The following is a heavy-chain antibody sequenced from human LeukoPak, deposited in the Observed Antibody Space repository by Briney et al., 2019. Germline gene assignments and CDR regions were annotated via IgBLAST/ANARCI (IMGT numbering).Heavy chain of an antibody. J-gene: IGHJ4*02. V-gene: IGHV3-7*01. Sequence: GGSLRLSCAASGFTFSSNWMSWVRQAPGKGLEWVANIKQDGNEKYYVDSVKGRFTISRDNAKNSLYLQMNSLRAEDTAVYYCAKDEADGSGSYPDYWGQGTLVTVSS. CDR3: AKDEADGSGSYPDY. CDR2: IKQDGNEK. D-gene: IGHD3-10*01. CDR1: GFTFSSNW.